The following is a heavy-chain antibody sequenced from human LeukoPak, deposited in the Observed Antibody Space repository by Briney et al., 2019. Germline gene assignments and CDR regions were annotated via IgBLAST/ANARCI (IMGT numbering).Heavy chain of an antibody. CDR3: ASRSPALDY. J-gene: IGHJ4*02. CDR1: GFTFSSYG. D-gene: IGHD2-2*01. V-gene: IGHV3-33*01. Sequence: GGSLRLSCAASGFTFSSYGMHWVRQAPGKGLEWVAVIWYDGSNKFYADSVKGRSTISRDNAKNTLHLQMTSLRAEDTAVYYCASRSPALDYWGQGTLVTVSS. CDR2: IWYDGSNK.